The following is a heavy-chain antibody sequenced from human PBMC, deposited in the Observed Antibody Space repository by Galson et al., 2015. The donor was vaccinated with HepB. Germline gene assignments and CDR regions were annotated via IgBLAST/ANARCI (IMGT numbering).Heavy chain of an antibody. V-gene: IGHV3-30-3*01. CDR2: ISYHGNNK. CDR1: GFSFSTYA. J-gene: IGHJ4*02. CDR3: ATSPVGFSDFDH. D-gene: IGHD1-26*01. Sequence: SLRLSCAASGFSFSTYAMHWVRQAPGKGLEWVAVISYHGNNKDYGNSVKGRFTISRDNSKNTLYLQMNSLRDEDTAVYYCATSPVGFSDFDHWGQGTLVTVSS.